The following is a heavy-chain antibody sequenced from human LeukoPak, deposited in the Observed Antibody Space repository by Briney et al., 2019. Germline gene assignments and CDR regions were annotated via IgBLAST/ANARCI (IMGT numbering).Heavy chain of an antibody. CDR1: GFTFSSYS. V-gene: IGHV3-23*01. J-gene: IGHJ4*02. Sequence: GGSLRLSCAASGFTFSSYSMTWVRQAPGKGLEWVSAISGSGGSTYYADSVKGRFTISRDNTKNTLYLQMNSLRAEDTAVYYCARVERIPTHPFYFDYWGQGTLVTVSS. CDR2: ISGSGGST. CDR3: ARVERIPTHPFYFDY. D-gene: IGHD2-15*01.